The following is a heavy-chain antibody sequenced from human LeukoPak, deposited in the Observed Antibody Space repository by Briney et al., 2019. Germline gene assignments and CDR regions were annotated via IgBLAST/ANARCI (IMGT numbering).Heavy chain of an antibody. V-gene: IGHV3-23*01. CDR2: ISDSGNT. CDR1: GFTLSSYA. D-gene: IGHD3-10*01. CDR3: ARGKYYYGSGSYPSLFDY. J-gene: IGHJ4*02. Sequence: PGGSLRLSCAASGFTLSSYAMSWVRQAPGKGLEWVSAISDSGNTYHADSVKGRFTISRDNSKNTLYLQMNSLRAEDTAVYYCARGKYYYGSGSYPSLFDYWGQGTLVTVSS.